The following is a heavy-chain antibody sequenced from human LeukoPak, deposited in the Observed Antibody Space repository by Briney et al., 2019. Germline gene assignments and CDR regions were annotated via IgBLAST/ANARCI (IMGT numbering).Heavy chain of an antibody. V-gene: IGHV3-49*04. D-gene: IGHD4-17*01. Sequence: GGSLRLSCTASGFTFGDYAMSWVRQAPGKGLEWVGFIRSKAYGGTTEYAASVKGRFTISRDDSKSIAYLQMNSLKTEDTAVYYCTRLYFGDYYFDYWGQGTLVTVSS. CDR2: IRSKAYGGTT. CDR3: TRLYFGDYYFDY. J-gene: IGHJ4*02. CDR1: GFTFGDYA.